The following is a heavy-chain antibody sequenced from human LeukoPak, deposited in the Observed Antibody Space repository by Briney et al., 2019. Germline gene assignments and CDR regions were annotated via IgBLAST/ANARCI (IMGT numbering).Heavy chain of an antibody. D-gene: IGHD2-2*01. V-gene: IGHV1-2*02. CDR3: ARVESCSSTSCYFHWFDP. Sequence: GASVKVSCKASGYTFTGYYMHWVRQAPGQGLEGMGWINPNSGGTNYAQKFQGRVTMTRDTSISTAYMELSRLRSDDTAVYYCARVESCSSTSCYFHWFDPWGQGTLVTVSS. CDR1: GYTFTGYY. J-gene: IGHJ5*02. CDR2: INPNSGGT.